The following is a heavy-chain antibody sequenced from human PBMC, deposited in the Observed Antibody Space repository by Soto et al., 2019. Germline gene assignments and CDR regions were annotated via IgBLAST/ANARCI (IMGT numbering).Heavy chain of an antibody. CDR1: GGSISGGVYY. V-gene: IGHV4-31*03. CDR3: ARDAYYGSGSKFDT. Sequence: QVQLQESGPGLVKPSQTLSLTCTVSGGSISGGVYYRSCFRQHPGTGLEWIGYIYYSGSTYYHPSRRSRVTISVDTSKTQCSLKLSSVTSADTAVFYLARDAYYGSGSKFDTRDPAALVTVSS. CDR2: IYYSGST. J-gene: IGHJ5*02. D-gene: IGHD3-10*01.